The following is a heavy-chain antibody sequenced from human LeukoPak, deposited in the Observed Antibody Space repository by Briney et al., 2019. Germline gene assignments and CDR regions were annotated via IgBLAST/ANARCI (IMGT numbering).Heavy chain of an antibody. D-gene: IGHD2-15*01. CDR1: GYTLTELS. Sequence: ASVKVSCKVSGYTLTELSMHWVRQAPGKGLEWMGGFDPEDGETIYAQKFQGRVTMTEDTSTDTAYMELSSLRSEDTAVYYCARDNSGGSTWWFDPWGQGTLVTVSS. J-gene: IGHJ5*02. CDR3: ARDNSGGSTWWFDP. CDR2: FDPEDGET. V-gene: IGHV1-24*01.